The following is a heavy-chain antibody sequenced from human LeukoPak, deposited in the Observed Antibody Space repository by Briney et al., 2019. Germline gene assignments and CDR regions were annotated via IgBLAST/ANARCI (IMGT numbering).Heavy chain of an antibody. CDR2: INHSGST. Sequence: SETLSLTCAVYGGSFSGYYWSWIRQPPGKGLEWIGEINHSGSTNYNPSLKSRVTISVDTSKNQFSLRLSSVTAADTAVYYCARQALRFFDHWGQGTLVTVSS. CDR1: GGSFSGYY. CDR3: ARQALRFFDH. J-gene: IGHJ4*02. V-gene: IGHV4-34*01.